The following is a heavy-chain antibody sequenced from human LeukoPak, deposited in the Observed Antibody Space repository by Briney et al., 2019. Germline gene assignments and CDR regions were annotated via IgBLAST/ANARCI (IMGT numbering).Heavy chain of an antibody. Sequence: GGSLRLSCAASGFTFSSYWMSWVRQAPGKGLEWVANIKQDGSEKYYVESAKGRFTISRDNAKNSLYLQMNSLRAEDTAVYYCARVMVRGVRNFYGMDVWGQGTTVTVSS. CDR3: ARVMVRGVRNFYGMDV. CDR2: IKQDGSEK. CDR1: GFTFSSYW. D-gene: IGHD3-10*01. J-gene: IGHJ6*02. V-gene: IGHV3-7*01.